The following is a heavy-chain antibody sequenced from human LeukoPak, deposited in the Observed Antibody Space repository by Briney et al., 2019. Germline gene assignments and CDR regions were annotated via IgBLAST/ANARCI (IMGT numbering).Heavy chain of an antibody. CDR1: GGSISSYY. V-gene: IGHV4-4*07. Sequence: SSETLSLTCTVPGGSISSYYWSWIRQPAGKGLEWIGRFYTSGSTHYNPSLKSRVTMSIDTPKNQFSLKLSSVTAADTAVYYCARDARLHYYFDYWGQGTLVTVSS. J-gene: IGHJ4*02. D-gene: IGHD6-25*01. CDR3: ARDARLHYYFDY. CDR2: FYTSGST.